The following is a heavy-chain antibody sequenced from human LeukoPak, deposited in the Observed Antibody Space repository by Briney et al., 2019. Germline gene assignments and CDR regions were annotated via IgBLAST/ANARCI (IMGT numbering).Heavy chain of an antibody. CDR1: GGSISSSYYY. J-gene: IGHJ5*02. CDR2: IYYSGST. Sequence: PSETLSLTCTVSGGSISSSYYYWGWIRQPPGKGLEWIGSIYYSGSTYYNPSLKSRVTISVDTSKNQFSLKLSSVTAADTAVYYRARGSDRGIAAAGWFDPWGQGTLVTVSS. V-gene: IGHV4-39*07. D-gene: IGHD6-13*01. CDR3: ARGSDRGIAAAGWFDP.